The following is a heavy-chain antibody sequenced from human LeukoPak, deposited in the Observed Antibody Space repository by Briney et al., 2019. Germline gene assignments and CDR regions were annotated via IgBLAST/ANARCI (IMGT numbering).Heavy chain of an antibody. CDR3: AKDPTTYYDSSGYGRYNWFDP. CDR1: GFTFSNYA. CDR2: ISGSDGST. Sequence: PGGSLRLSCAASGFTFSNYAMTWVRQAPGKGLEWVSAISGSDGSTYYSDSVTARFTISRDNSKNTLYLQMNSLRAEDTAVYYCAKDPTTYYDSSGYGRYNWFDPWGQGTLVTVSS. J-gene: IGHJ5*02. V-gene: IGHV3-23*01. D-gene: IGHD3-22*01.